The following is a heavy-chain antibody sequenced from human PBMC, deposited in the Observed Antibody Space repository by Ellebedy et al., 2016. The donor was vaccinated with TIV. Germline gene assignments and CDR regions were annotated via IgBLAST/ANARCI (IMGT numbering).Heavy chain of an antibody. V-gene: IGHV1-69*13. CDR2: IIPVFETV. CDR3: ASQFYYGSGSPWYFDY. CDR1: GGTFSSYG. Sequence: SVKVSXKASGGTFSSYGFSWVRQAPGQGLEWMGGIIPVFETVNYAQNFLGRVTFTADESTSTAYMELSSLRSEDTAVYFCASQFYYGSGSPWYFDYWGQGTLVTVSS. D-gene: IGHD3-10*01. J-gene: IGHJ4*02.